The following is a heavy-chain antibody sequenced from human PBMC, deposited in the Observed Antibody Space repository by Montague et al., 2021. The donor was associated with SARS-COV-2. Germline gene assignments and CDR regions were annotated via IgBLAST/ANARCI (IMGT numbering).Heavy chain of an antibody. CDR1: GDSITPYGDSIGGYF. D-gene: IGHD2/OR15-2a*01. Sequence: SETPSLTCSVSGDSITPYGDSIGGYFWSWIRQPAGKGLEWIGRIYANGNFDYNPYLNSRVSMSMDTSKQEFSMRLISVTATDTAVYYCAGDAYYFGPGRENRGAFDPWGQGTLVTVSS. J-gene: IGHJ5*02. CDR3: AGDAYYFGPGRENRGAFDP. CDR2: IYANGNF. V-gene: IGHV4-4*07.